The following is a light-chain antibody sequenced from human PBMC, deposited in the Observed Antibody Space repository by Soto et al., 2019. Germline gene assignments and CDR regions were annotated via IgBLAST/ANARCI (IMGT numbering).Light chain of an antibody. Sequence: EIVLTQSPGTLSLSPGERATLSCRASQSVGSSYLAWYQQKPGQAPRLLIYGASSRATGIPDRFSGSGSGTDFTLTISSLEPEDFAVYYCQQYNNCSWTFGQGTKVDIK. CDR2: GAS. J-gene: IGKJ1*01. CDR3: QQYNNCSWT. CDR1: QSVGSSY. V-gene: IGKV3-20*01.